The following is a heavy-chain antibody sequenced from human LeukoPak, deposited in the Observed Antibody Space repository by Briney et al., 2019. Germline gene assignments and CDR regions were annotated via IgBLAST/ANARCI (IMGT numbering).Heavy chain of an antibody. CDR3: AALYSSGWYTSVY. J-gene: IGHJ4*02. CDR2: ISAYNGNT. D-gene: IGHD6-19*01. CDR1: GYTFTSDD. V-gene: IGHV1-18*01. Sequence: GASVKVSCKASGYTFTSDDINWVRQAPGQGLEWMGWISAYNGNTNYAQKLQGRVTMTTDTSTSTAYMELRSLRSDDTAVYYCAALYSSGWYTSVYWGQGTLVTVSS.